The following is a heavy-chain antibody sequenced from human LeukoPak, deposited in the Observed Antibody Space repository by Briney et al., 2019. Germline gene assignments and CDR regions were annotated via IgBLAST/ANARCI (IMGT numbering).Heavy chain of an antibody. CDR1: GFTFSSYW. Sequence: GGSLRLSCAASGFTFSSYWMHWVRQAPGKGLVWVSRINSDGSSTSYADSVKGRFTISRDNAKNTLYLQMNSLRAEDTAVYYCARGIAVAAPNGGYYYYYGMDVWGQGTTVTVSS. V-gene: IGHV3-74*01. J-gene: IGHJ6*02. CDR3: ARGIAVAAPNGGYYYYYGMDV. D-gene: IGHD6-13*01. CDR2: INSDGSST.